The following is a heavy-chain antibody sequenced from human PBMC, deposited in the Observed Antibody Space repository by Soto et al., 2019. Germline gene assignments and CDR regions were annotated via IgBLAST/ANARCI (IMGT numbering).Heavy chain of an antibody. J-gene: IGHJ4*02. Sequence: QVQLQQWGAGLLKPSETLSLTCAVYGGSFSDYSWTWIRQPPGKGLEWIGEINDSGSTNYTPSLERRVTISRDTSKNRFSLKLSSVTAADTAVYYCARGSHKLLSYDSSGFYHYVDYWGQGSLVTVSS. CDR3: ARGSHKLLSYDSSGFYHYVDY. V-gene: IGHV4-34*01. CDR1: GGSFSDYS. CDR2: INDSGST. D-gene: IGHD3-22*01.